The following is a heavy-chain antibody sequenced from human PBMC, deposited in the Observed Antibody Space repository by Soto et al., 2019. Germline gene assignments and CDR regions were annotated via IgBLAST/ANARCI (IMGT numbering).Heavy chain of an antibody. J-gene: IGHJ6*02. CDR1: GGSISSGGYY. CDR2: IYYSGST. D-gene: IGHD3-10*01. V-gene: IGHV4-31*03. Sequence: SETLSLTCTVSGGSISSGGYYWSWIRQHPGKGLEWIGYIYYSGSTYYNPSLKSRVTISVDTSKNQFSLKLSSVTAADTAVYYCAKSGGGGSGSYYRQRPRKNGYYYGMDVWGQGTTVTVSS. CDR3: AKSGGGGSGSYYRQRPRKNGYYYGMDV.